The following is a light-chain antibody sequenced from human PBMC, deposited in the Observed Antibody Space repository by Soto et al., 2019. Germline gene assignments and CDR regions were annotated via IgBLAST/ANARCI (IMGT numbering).Light chain of an antibody. V-gene: IGKV3-20*01. CDR1: QSVSSNY. CDR3: HQYGSSRT. Sequence: EIVLTQSPGTLSLSPGERATLSCRASQSVSSNYLAWYQQKPGQAPRLLIYDASSRATGIPDRFSGSGSGTDFTLTISRLEPEDFAVYYCHQYGSSRTFGQGTKVDIK. J-gene: IGKJ1*01. CDR2: DAS.